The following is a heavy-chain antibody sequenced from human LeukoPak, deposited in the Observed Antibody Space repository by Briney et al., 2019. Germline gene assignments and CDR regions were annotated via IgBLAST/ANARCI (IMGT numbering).Heavy chain of an antibody. Sequence: GGSLRLSCAASGFTFSSYAMSWVRQAPGKGLEWVSTISGSGGGTYYADSVKGRFTISRDNSKNTLFLQMNSLRAEDTAVYYCAKGATVVVVTTIQYWGQGTLVTVSS. CDR2: ISGSGGGT. D-gene: IGHD3-22*01. CDR1: GFTFSSYA. CDR3: AKGATVVVVTTIQY. J-gene: IGHJ1*01. V-gene: IGHV3-23*01.